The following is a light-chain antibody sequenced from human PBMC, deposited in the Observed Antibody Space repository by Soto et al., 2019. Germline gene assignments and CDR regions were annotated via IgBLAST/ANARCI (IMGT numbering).Light chain of an antibody. CDR2: ADN. CDR1: TPNIGANYD. J-gene: IGLJ2*01. V-gene: IGLV1-40*01. Sequence: QSVLTQPPSVSGAPGQRVTISCTGSTPNIGANYDVHWYQQLTGTAPKVLLYADNNRPSGVPDRFSDSKSGTSDSLAITGLQAEDDAHDYCLSYDGSLRAWVFGGGTKLTAL. CDR3: LSYDGSLRAWV.